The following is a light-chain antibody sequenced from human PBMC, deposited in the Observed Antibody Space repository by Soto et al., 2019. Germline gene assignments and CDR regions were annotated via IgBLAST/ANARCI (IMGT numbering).Light chain of an antibody. CDR3: QEYDSYPPKYT. V-gene: IGKV1-5*03. Sequence: DIQMTQSPSTLSASVGDRVTLTCRASQSVNSWLAWYQQKPGKAPKLLIYKASSLDAGVPSRFSGSGSGTDFTLTITNLQPDDFATYYCQEYDSYPPKYTFGQGTKVEIK. J-gene: IGKJ2*01. CDR2: KAS. CDR1: QSVNSW.